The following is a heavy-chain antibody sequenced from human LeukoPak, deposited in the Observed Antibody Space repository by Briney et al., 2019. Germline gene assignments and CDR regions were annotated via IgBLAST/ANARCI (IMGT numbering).Heavy chain of an antibody. CDR2: TLTKGESATT. J-gene: IGHJ4*02. Sequence: PGGSLRLSCAASGFTFSSYSMNWVRQAPGKGLEWVGRTLTKGESATTDYGTTDYAAPVKGRFTISRDDSKNTLYLQMDSLKTEDTAVYYCTTRVVTTNDFWGQGTLVTVSS. CDR3: TTRVVTTNDF. V-gene: IGHV3-15*01. D-gene: IGHD2-21*02. CDR1: GFTFSSYS.